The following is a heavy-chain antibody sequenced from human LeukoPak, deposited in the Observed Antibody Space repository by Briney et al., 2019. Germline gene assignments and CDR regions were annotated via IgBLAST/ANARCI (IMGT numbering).Heavy chain of an antibody. CDR2: IYTSGST. V-gene: IGHV4-61*02. D-gene: IGHD4-17*01. Sequence: SQTLSLTCTVSGGSISSGSYYWSWIRQPAGKGLEWIGRIYTSGSTNYNPSLKSRVTISVDTSKNQFSLKLSSVTAADTAVYYCARSATVTTGYFDYWGQGTLVTVSS. CDR1: GGSISSGSYY. J-gene: IGHJ4*02. CDR3: ARSATVTTGYFDY.